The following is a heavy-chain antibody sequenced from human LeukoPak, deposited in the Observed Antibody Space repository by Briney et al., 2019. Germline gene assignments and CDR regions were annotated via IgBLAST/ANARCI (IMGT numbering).Heavy chain of an antibody. V-gene: IGHV4-59*01. Sequence: SETLSLTCTVSGGSISTYYWNWIRHPPGKGLEWIGYVYHSGSTDYSPSLKSRVTISVDTSKNQFSLKLSSVTAADTAVYYCARGRYLDPLDSWGQGTLVTVSS. D-gene: IGHD3-9*01. J-gene: IGHJ4*02. CDR1: GGSISTYY. CDR3: ARGRYLDPLDS. CDR2: VYHSGST.